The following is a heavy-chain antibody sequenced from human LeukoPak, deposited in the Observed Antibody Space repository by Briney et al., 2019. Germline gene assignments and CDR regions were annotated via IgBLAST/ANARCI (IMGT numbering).Heavy chain of an antibody. CDR3: TTDANDSSGYFTYYYMDV. J-gene: IGHJ6*03. V-gene: IGHV3-15*01. D-gene: IGHD3-22*01. CDR2: IKSKTDGGTT. CDR1: GFTFSNAW. Sequence: GGSLRLSCAASGFTFSNAWMSWVRQAPGKGLEWVGRIKSKTDGGTTDYAAPVKGRFTISRDDSKNTLYLQMNSLKTEDTAVYYCTTDANDSSGYFTYYYMDVWGKGTTVTVSS.